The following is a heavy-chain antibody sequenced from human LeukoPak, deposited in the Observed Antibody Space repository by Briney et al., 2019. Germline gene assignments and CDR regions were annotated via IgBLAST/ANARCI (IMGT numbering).Heavy chain of an antibody. V-gene: IGHV5-51*01. CDR1: GYSFTSYW. J-gene: IGHJ4*02. Sequence: GESLKISCKGSGYSFTSYWIGWVRQMPGKGLEWMGIIYPGDSDTRYSPSFQGQVTISADKSISTAYLQWSSLKASDTAIYYCTRRSCSGGRCYDYWGQGTLVTVSS. D-gene: IGHD2-15*01. CDR2: IYPGDSDT. CDR3: TRRSCSGGRCYDY.